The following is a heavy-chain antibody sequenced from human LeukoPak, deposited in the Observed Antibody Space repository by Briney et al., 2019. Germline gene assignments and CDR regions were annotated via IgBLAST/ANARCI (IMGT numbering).Heavy chain of an antibody. J-gene: IGHJ4*02. CDR1: GYTFTSYG. Sequence: ASVKVSCKASGYTFTSYGISWVRQAPGQGLEWMGWISAYAQKFQGRVTMTTDTSTSTAYMELRSLRSDDTAVYYCARRFNYYDSSGYYEGFYFDYWGEGTLVTVSS. CDR2: ISAY. D-gene: IGHD3-22*01. V-gene: IGHV1-18*01. CDR3: ARRFNYYDSSGYYEGFYFDY.